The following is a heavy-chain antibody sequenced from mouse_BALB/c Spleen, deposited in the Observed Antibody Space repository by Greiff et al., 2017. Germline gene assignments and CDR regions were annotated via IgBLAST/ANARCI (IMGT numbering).Heavy chain of an antibody. J-gene: IGHJ3*01. CDR2: IYPGDGDT. CDR3: ARGSTTAWFAY. CDR1: GYAFSSSW. D-gene: IGHD1-1*01. Sequence: VKLQQSGPELVKPGASVKISCKASGYAFSSSWMNWVKQRPGQGLEWIGRIYPGDGDTNYNGKFKGKATLTADKSSSTAYMQLSSLTSVDSAVYFWARGSTTAWFAYWGQGTLVTVSA. V-gene: IGHV1-82*01.